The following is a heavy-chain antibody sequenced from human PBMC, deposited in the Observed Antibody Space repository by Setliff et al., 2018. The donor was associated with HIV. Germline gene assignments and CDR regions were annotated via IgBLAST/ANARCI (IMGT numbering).Heavy chain of an antibody. CDR3: ARVRSYGSAYDAFDV. CDR2: IYNSEST. D-gene: IGHD3-10*01. Sequence: SETLSLTCTVSGDSIGTYYWSWIRQPPGKGLEWIGHIYNSESTKYNPSLKSRVTISVDTSKNQFSLRLTSVTAADTAVYYCARVRSYGSAYDAFDVWGPGTMVTVSS. J-gene: IGHJ3*01. V-gene: IGHV4-59*08. CDR1: GDSIGTYY.